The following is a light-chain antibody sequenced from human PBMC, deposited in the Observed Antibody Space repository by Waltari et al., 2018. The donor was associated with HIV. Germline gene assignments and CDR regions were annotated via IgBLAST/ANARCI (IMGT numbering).Light chain of an antibody. CDR1: QSPVFSDGNTY. V-gene: IGKV2-30*01. CDR3: MQGKEWPWT. Sequence: TRSQLPRSATLEQPASISAGPIQSPVFSDGNTYVNWFQQRPGQSPRRLIYKVSNRDSGVPDRFSGSGSGTDFTLKISRVEAEDVGIYYCMQGKEWPWTFGQGTKVEIK. J-gene: IGKJ1*01. CDR2: KVS.